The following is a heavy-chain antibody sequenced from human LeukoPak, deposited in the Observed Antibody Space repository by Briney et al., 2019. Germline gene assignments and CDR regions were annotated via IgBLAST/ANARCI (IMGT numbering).Heavy chain of an antibody. Sequence: PGGSLRLSCAASGFSLSAYGVHWVRQAPGKGLEWVAVIWYDGTSKDYADSVKGRFTISRDNSKNTMYLQMNSLSAEDKAVYYCARAVPTFMVRVFVDVWGQGTTVTVSS. J-gene: IGHJ6*02. CDR1: GFSLSAYG. V-gene: IGHV3-33*01. CDR3: ARAVPTFMVRVFVDV. D-gene: IGHD3-10*01. CDR2: IWYDGTSK.